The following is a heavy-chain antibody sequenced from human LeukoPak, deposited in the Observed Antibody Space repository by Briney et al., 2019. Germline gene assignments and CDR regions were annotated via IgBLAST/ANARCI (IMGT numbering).Heavy chain of an antibody. CDR1: GFTFGAYA. D-gene: IGHD6-13*01. V-gene: IGHV3-30*03. J-gene: IGHJ4*02. CDR2: ISYDGNNK. CDR3: ARVQYSSSFNPVDY. Sequence: SGGSLRLSCAASGFTFGAYAMHWVRQAPGKGLEWVAVISYDGNNKYYADSVTGRFTISRDNAKNSLSLQINSLRAEDTAVYYCARVQYSSSFNPVDYWGQGTLVTVSS.